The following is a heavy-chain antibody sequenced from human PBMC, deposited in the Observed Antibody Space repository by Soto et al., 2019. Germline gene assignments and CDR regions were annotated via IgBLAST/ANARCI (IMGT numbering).Heavy chain of an antibody. D-gene: IGHD3-22*01. Sequence: TLSLTCAVYDGSFSGYYWSWIRQPPGKGLEWIGEIFHGGSTDYSPSLKSRVTISVDTSKKQFSLELRFVTAADTAVYYCARPHYDSNTFYSFFDYWGQGTLVTVSS. J-gene: IGHJ4*02. CDR2: IFHGGST. CDR1: DGSFSGYY. CDR3: ARPHYDSNTFYSFFDY. V-gene: IGHV4-34*12.